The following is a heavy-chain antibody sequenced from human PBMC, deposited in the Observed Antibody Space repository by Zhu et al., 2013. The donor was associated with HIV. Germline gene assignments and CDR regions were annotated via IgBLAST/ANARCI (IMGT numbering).Heavy chain of an antibody. D-gene: IGHD3-22*01. CDR3: ARDHNSGYYSYFDY. CDR2: IIPIFGSA. Sequence: QVQLVQSGAEVRSLGPTVKVSCKASGAPSATILSPGCDRAPGQGPEWMGGIIPIFGSANYAQRFQGRVTITADESTSTAYMQLSSLRSEDTAVYYCARDHNSGYYSYFDYWGQGTLVTVSS. CDR1: GAPSATIL. J-gene: IGHJ4*02. V-gene: IGHV1-69*01.